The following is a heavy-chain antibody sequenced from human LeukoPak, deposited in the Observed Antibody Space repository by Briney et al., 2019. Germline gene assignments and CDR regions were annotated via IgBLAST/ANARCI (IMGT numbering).Heavy chain of an antibody. D-gene: IGHD5-18*01. CDR2: IYHSGST. V-gene: IGHV4-4*02. CDR3: ARGRGHSYGQYYFNY. CDR1: GGSISSSNW. J-gene: IGHJ4*02. Sequence: SETLSLTCAVSGGSISSSNWWSWVRQPPGKGLEWIGEIYHSGSTNYNPSLRSRVTISVDKSKNQFSLNLSSVTAADTAVYYCARGRGHSYGQYYFNYWGQGTLVTVSS.